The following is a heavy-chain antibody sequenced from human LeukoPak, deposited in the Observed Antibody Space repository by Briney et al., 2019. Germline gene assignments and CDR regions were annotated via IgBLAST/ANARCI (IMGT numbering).Heavy chain of an antibody. J-gene: IGHJ5*02. D-gene: IGHD3-3*01. CDR3: TRPYYDFWSGYADNWFDP. CDR1: GGTFSSYA. Sequence: GSSVKVSCKASGGTFSSYAISWVRQAPGQGLEWMGGIIPIFGTANYAQKFQGRVTMTRDTSISTAYMELSRLRSDDTAVYYCTRPYYDFWSGYADNWFDPWGQGTLVTVSS. V-gene: IGHV1-69*05. CDR2: IIPIFGTA.